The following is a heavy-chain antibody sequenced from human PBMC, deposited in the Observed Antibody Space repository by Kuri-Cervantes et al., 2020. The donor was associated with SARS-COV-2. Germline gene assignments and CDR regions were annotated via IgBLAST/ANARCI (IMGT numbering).Heavy chain of an antibody. CDR1: GFTFSSYS. CDR3: SKELST. Sequence: GESLKISCAASGFTFSSYSMNWVRQAPGKGLEWVSSISSSSSYIYYADSVKGRFTISRGDAKNSLYLQMNSLRPEDTGTYFCSKELSTGGQGILVTVSS. V-gene: IGHV3-21*01. CDR2: ISSSSSYI. J-gene: IGHJ4*02.